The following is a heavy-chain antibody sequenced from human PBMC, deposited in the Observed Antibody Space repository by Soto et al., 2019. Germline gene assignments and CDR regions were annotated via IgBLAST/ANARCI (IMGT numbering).Heavy chain of an antibody. CDR1: GFTFSSYA. CDR2: ISGTGATT. CDR3: AKDEVRTPSLYAMDV. V-gene: IGHV3-23*01. J-gene: IGHJ6*02. Sequence: GSLRLSCAASGFTFSSYAMSWVRQAPGKGLEWVSCISGTGATTYYADSVKGRFTISRDNSKNTLYLQMNSLRVEDTAVYYCAKDEVRTPSLYAMDVWGQGTTVTAP. D-gene: IGHD3-10*01.